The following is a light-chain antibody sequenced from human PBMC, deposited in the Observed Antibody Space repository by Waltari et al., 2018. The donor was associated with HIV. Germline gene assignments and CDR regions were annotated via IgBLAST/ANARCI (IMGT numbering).Light chain of an antibody. CDR2: YVS. CDR3: ESYTSTSVWV. CDR1: SNDVGGYNY. Sequence: QSALTQPASVSGSPGQSITISCTGSSNDVGGYNYVSWYQQHPGKAPRLMFYYVSTRPSGVSDRCSGSKSGDTASLTISGLQPEDEADYYCESYTSTSVWVFGGGTRLTVL. J-gene: IGLJ3*02. V-gene: IGLV2-14*03.